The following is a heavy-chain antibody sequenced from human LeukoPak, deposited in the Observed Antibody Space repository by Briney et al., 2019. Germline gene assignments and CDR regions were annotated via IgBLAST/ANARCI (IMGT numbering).Heavy chain of an antibody. J-gene: IGHJ4*02. CDR3: AKHLGYSSSHTDY. CDR1: GFTFISYA. D-gene: IGHD6-13*01. V-gene: IGHV3-23*01. CDR2: ISGSGVST. Sequence: GGSLRLSCAASGFTFISYAMSWVRQAPGKGLEWVSIISGSGVSTYYADSVKGRFTISRDNSKNTLYLQMNSLRVEDTAVYYCAKHLGYSSSHTDYWGQGTLVTVSS.